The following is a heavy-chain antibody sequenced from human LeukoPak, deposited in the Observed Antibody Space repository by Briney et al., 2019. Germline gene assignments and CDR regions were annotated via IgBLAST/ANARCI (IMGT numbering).Heavy chain of an antibody. Sequence: PGGSLRLSCAASGFTFNRYNMNWVRQAPGKGLEWVSYMSSGGTTINYADSVKGRFTISRDNPNNSLYLQMNSLRVEDTAVYFCARGGGSSDAFDIWGQGTMVTVSS. D-gene: IGHD2-15*01. CDR1: GFTFNRYN. J-gene: IGHJ3*02. V-gene: IGHV3-48*01. CDR2: MSSGGTTI. CDR3: ARGGGSSDAFDI.